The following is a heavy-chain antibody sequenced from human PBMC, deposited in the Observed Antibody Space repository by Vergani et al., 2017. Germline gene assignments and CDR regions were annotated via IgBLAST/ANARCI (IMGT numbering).Heavy chain of an antibody. D-gene: IGHD3-10*01. CDR1: GFTFSSYG. CDR2: IWYDGSNK. V-gene: IGHV3-33*06. J-gene: IGHJ4*02. Sequence: QVQLVESGGGVVQPGRSLRLSCAASGFTFSSYGMHWVRQAPGKGLEWVAVIWYDGSNKYYADSVKGRFTISRDNSKNTLYLQMNSLRAEDTAVYYCAKDQSNYYGSGINFDYWGQGTLVTVSS. CDR3: AKDQSNYYGSGINFDY.